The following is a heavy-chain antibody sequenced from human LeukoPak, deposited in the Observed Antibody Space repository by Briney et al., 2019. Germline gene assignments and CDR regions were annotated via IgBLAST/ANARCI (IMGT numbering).Heavy chain of an antibody. Sequence: KPSETLSLTCTVSGVSISSYYWTWIRQPPGKGLEWIGYMYYSGSTKYNSSLKSRVTISLDTSKNQFSLRLSSVTAADTAFYYCATSRDGSPYYFDSWGQGTLVTVSS. V-gene: IGHV4-59*08. D-gene: IGHD5-24*01. J-gene: IGHJ4*02. CDR2: MYYSGST. CDR1: GVSISSYY. CDR3: ATSRDGSPYYFDS.